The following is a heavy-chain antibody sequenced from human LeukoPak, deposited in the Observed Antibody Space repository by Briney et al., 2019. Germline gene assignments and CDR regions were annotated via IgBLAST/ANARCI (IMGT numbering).Heavy chain of an antibody. CDR1: GYTFTSYD. CDR3: ARIRRIAARPDYAFNY. CDR2: MNPNSGNT. Sequence: ASVKVSCKASGYTFTSYDINWVRQATGQELEWMGWMNPNSGNTGYAQKFQGRVTITRNTSISTAYMELSSLRSEDTAVYYCARIRRIAARPDYAFNYWGQGTLVTVSS. J-gene: IGHJ4*02. D-gene: IGHD6-6*01. V-gene: IGHV1-8*03.